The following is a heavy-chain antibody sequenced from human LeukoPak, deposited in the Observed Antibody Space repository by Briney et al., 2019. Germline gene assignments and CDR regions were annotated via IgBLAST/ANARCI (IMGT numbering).Heavy chain of an antibody. Sequence: ASVKVSCEASGYTFTSYGISWVRQAPGQGLEWMGWISAYNGNTNYAQKLQGRVTMTTDTSTSTAYMELRSLRSDDTAVYYCAREGYDFWSGYYARDPYYYYGMDVWGQGTTVTVSS. CDR2: ISAYNGNT. J-gene: IGHJ6*02. CDR1: GYTFTSYG. D-gene: IGHD3-3*01. V-gene: IGHV1-18*01. CDR3: AREGYDFWSGYYARDPYYYYGMDV.